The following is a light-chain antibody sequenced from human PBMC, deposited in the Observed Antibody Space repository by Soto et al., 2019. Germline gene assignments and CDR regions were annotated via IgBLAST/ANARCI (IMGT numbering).Light chain of an antibody. V-gene: IGKV3-15*01. J-gene: IGKJ1*01. CDR1: QSFSSN. CDR3: QHYNNWPPWT. CDR2: GAS. Sequence: EIVMTQSPVTLSVSPGERATLSCRASQSFSSNLAWYQQKPGQAPRLLIYGASTRATGVPARFSGSGSGTVFTLTISSLQYEDFAVYYCQHYNNWPPWTFGQGTKVEIK.